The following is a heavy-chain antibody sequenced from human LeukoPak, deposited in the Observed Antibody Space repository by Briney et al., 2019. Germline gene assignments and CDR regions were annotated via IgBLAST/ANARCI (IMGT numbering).Heavy chain of an antibody. J-gene: IGHJ4*02. CDR1: GYTFTGYY. Sequence: ASVKVSCKASGYTFTGYYMHWVRQAPGQGLEWMGWINPNSGGTNCAQKFQGGVTMTRDTSISTAYMELSRLRSDDTAVYYCARVSTLRFLEWSFDYWGQGTLVTVSS. CDR3: ARVSTLRFLEWSFDY. D-gene: IGHD3-3*01. V-gene: IGHV1-2*02. CDR2: INPNSGGT.